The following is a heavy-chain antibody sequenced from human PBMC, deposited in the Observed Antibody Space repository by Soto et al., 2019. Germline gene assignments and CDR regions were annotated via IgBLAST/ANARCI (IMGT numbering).Heavy chain of an antibody. CDR2: IYYSGST. V-gene: IGHV4-31*03. Sequence: SSETLSLTCTFSGGSISSGGYYWSWIRQHPGKGLEWIGYIYYSGSTYYTPSLKSRVTISVDTSKNQFSLKLSSVTAADTAVYYCASSHYYGSGSFDYWGQGTLLTVSS. CDR1: GGSISSGGYY. CDR3: ASSHYYGSGSFDY. J-gene: IGHJ4*02. D-gene: IGHD3-10*01.